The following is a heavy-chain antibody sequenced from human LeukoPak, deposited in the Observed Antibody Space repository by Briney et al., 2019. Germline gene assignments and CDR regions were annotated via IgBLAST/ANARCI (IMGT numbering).Heavy chain of an antibody. CDR1: GGSVSSGSYY. Sequence: RASETLSLTCTVSGGSVSSGSYYWSWIRQPPGKGLEWIGYMSYSGSTNYNPSLKSRVTISVDTSKNQFSLKLSSVTAADTAVYYCPRVFRPAAGSYFYYYGMDVWGQGTTATVS. CDR2: MSYSGST. J-gene: IGHJ6*02. D-gene: IGHD6-13*01. V-gene: IGHV4-61*01. CDR3: PRVFRPAAGSYFYYYGMDV.